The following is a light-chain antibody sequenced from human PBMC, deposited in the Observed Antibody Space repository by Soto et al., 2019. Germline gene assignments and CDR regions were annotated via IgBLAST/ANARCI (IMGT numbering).Light chain of an antibody. CDR1: QSISSDH. V-gene: IGKV3-20*01. CDR3: QHYRSAPFT. Sequence: EIVLTQSPGILSVSPGERATLACRASQSISSDHLAWYQQRPGQSPRLLIYGASSRTTGVPDRFSGSGSGTDFTLTISRLEPEDFAVYYCQHYRSAPFTFGPGTKVD. J-gene: IGKJ3*01. CDR2: GAS.